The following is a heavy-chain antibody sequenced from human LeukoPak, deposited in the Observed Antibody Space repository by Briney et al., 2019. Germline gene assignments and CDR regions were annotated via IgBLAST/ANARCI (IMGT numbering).Heavy chain of an antibody. Sequence: EASVKVSCKASGYTFTSYGISWVRQAPGQGLEWMGWISAYNGNTNYAQKLQGRVTMTTDTSTSTAYMELRSLRSDDTAVYYCAREELGITMVRGSFDPWGQGTLVTVSS. V-gene: IGHV1-18*01. CDR2: ISAYNGNT. J-gene: IGHJ5*02. CDR3: AREELGITMVRGSFDP. CDR1: GYTFTSYG. D-gene: IGHD3-10*01.